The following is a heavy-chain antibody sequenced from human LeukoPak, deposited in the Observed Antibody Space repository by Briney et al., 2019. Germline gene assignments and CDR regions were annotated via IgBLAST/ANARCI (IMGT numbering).Heavy chain of an antibody. Sequence: PGGSLRLSCAASRFTLSSYSTNWVRQAPGKGLVWVSRINRDGSSTNYADSVKGRFTISRDNAKNTLQLQMNSLRAEDTAVYYCATEGVQSQGFDQWGQGTLVTVSS. D-gene: IGHD3-10*01. CDR2: INRDGSST. CDR1: RFTLSSYS. V-gene: IGHV3-74*01. CDR3: ATEGVQSQGFDQ. J-gene: IGHJ4*02.